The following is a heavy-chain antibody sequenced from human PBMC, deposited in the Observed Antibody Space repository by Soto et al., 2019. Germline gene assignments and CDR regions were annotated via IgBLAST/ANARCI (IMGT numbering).Heavy chain of an antibody. CDR2: IIPIFGTA. J-gene: IGHJ4*02. V-gene: IGHV1-69*01. Sequence: QVQLVQSGAEVKKPGSSVKVSCKASGGTFSSYSINWVRQAPGQGLEWMGEIIPIFGTANYAQKFQGRVTITADESTRTAYMALSRLRSEDTAVYYCARDGGRHSGGIDYWGQGTLVTVSS. CDR3: ARDGGRHSGGIDY. D-gene: IGHD1-26*01. CDR1: GGTFSSYS.